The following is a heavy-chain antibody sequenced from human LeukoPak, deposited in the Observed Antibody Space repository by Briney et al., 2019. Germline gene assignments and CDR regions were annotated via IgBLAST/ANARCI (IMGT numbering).Heavy chain of an antibody. CDR1: GDAIIDDS. J-gene: IGHJ4*02. Sequence: SETLSLTCTVSGDAIIDDSWSWIRQPPGKGLEWIGYIYEGGSANYNPSLRSRVTISLDTSKNQFSLKLTSVTAADTAMYYCARAGNDSSGYYYVYPRAYYFDYWGQGTLVTVSS. CDR2: IYEGGSA. CDR3: ARAGNDSSGYYYVYPRAYYFDY. D-gene: IGHD3-22*01. V-gene: IGHV4-4*08.